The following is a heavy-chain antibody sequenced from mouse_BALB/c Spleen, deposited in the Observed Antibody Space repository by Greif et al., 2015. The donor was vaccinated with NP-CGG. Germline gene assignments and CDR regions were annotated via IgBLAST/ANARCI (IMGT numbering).Heavy chain of an antibody. CDR2: IWAGGST. CDR1: GFSLTSYG. V-gene: IGHV2-9*02. CDR3: ARDSLRLFAY. J-gene: IGHJ3*01. D-gene: IGHD1-2*01. Sequence: VKLMESGPGLVAPSQSLSITCTVSGFSLTSYGVHWVRQPPGKGLEWLGVIWAGGSTNYNSALMSRLSISKDNSKSXFFLKMNSLKPDDTALYYCARDSLRLFAYWGQGTLVTVSA.